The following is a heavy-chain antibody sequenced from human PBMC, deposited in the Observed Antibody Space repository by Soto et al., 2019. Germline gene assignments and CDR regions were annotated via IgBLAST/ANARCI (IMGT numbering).Heavy chain of an antibody. J-gene: IGHJ5*02. Sequence: SETLSLTCTVSGASISGFYWSWIRKSAGKGLEWIGRIYATGTTDYNPSLKSRVMMSVDTSKKQFSLKLRSVTAADTDVYYCVRDGTKTLRDWFDPWGQGSSVTVSS. CDR3: VRDGTKTLRDWFDP. D-gene: IGHD1-1*01. CDR1: GASISGFY. V-gene: IGHV4-4*07. CDR2: IYATGTT.